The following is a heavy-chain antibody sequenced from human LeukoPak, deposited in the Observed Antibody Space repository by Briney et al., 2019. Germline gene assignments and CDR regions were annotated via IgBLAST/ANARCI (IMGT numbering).Heavy chain of an antibody. CDR2: IYHSGST. CDR1: GYSISSGYY. Sequence: SETLSLTCAVSGYSISSGYYWGWIWPPPGKGLEWIGSIYHSGSTYYNPSLKSRVTISVDTSKNQFSLKLSSVTAADTAVYYCARKRYYGSGSFDYWGQGTLVTVSS. J-gene: IGHJ4*02. D-gene: IGHD3-10*01. CDR3: ARKRYYGSGSFDY. V-gene: IGHV4-38-2*01.